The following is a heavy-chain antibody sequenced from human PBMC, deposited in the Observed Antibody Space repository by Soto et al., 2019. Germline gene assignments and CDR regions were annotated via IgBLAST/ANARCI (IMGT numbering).Heavy chain of an antibody. D-gene: IGHD6-19*01. CDR2: ISAYNGNT. CDR1: GYTFPRHG. J-gene: IGHJ6*02. Sequence: SVKVSCKTSGYTFPRHGISWVRQAPGQGREGMGWISAYNGNTNYAQKLQGRATMTTDTSTSTAYMELRSLRSDDTAVYYCAGGAGIAVAGPRKYYYYYGMDVWG. CDR3: AGGAGIAVAGPRKYYYYYGMDV. V-gene: IGHV1-18*04.